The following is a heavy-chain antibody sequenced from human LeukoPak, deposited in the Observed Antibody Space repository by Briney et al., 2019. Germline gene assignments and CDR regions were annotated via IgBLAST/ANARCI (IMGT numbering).Heavy chain of an antibody. D-gene: IGHD2-15*01. CDR2: ISWNSGSI. CDR1: GFTFDDYA. J-gene: IGHJ6*02. V-gene: IGHV3-9*01. Sequence: PGRSLRLSCAASGFTFDDYAMHWVRQSPGKGLEWVSGISWNSGSIGYADSVKGRFTISRDNAKNSLYLQMNSLRAEDTAVYYCARDQRGVVAYYYYYGMDVWGQGTTVTVSS. CDR3: ARDQRGVVAYYYYYGMDV.